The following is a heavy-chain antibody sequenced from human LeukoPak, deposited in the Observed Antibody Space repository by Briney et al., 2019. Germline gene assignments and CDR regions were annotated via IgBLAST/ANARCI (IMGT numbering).Heavy chain of an antibody. D-gene: IGHD4-17*01. Sequence: SETLSLTCTVSGGSISSGGYYWSWIRQHPGKGLEWIGYIYYSGSTYYNPSLKSRVTISVDTSKNQFSLKLSSVTAADTAVYYCAGERKVTTRLYYFDYWGQGTLVTVSS. V-gene: IGHV4-31*03. CDR1: GGSISSGGYY. J-gene: IGHJ4*02. CDR3: AGERKVTTRLYYFDY. CDR2: IYYSGST.